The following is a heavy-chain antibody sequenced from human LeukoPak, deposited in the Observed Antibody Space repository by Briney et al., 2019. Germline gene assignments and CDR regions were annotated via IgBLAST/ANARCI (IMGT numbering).Heavy chain of an antibody. V-gene: IGHV4-59*01. D-gene: IGHD2-15*01. CDR1: GGSISSYY. CDR3: ARDGEGYCSGGSCYQSYYYGMDV. CDR2: IYYSGST. J-gene: IGHJ6*04. Sequence: SETLSLTCTDSGGSISSYYWSWIRQPPGKGLEWIGYIYYSGSTNYNPSLKSRVTISVDTSKNQFSLKLSSVTAADTAVYYCARDGEGYCSGGSCYQSYYYGMDVWGKGTTVTVSS.